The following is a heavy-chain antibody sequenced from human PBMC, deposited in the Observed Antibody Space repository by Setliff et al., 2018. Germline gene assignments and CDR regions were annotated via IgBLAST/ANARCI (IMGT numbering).Heavy chain of an antibody. CDR3: AKDRGDYSGPGVRFDP. D-gene: IGHD3-10*01. V-gene: IGHV3-11*01. Sequence: PGGSLRLSCAASGFTFSDYYMSWIRQAPGKGLEWVSYITSSGTTTFYTDSVKGRFAISRDNARNSLYLQMNSLRVEDTAVYYCAKDRGDYSGPGVRFDPWGQGTLVTVSS. CDR1: GFTFSDYY. J-gene: IGHJ5*02. CDR2: ITSSGTTT.